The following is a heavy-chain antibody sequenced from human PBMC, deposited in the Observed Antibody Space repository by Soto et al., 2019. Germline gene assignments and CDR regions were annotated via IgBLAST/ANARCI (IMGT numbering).Heavy chain of an antibody. Sequence: PSETLSLACTVSGGSVSSGSYYWSWIRQPPGKGLEWIGYIYYSGSTNYNPSLKSRVTISVDTSKNQFSLKLSSVTAADTAVYYFARLLVPTITQIHYSGQGTLVTVSS. V-gene: IGHV4-61*01. D-gene: IGHD5-12*01. CDR3: ARLLVPTITQIHY. J-gene: IGHJ4*02. CDR1: GGSVSSGSYY. CDR2: IYYSGST.